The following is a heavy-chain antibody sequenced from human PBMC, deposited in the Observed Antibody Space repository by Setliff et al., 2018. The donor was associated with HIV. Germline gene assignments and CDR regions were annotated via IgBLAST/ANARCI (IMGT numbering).Heavy chain of an antibody. CDR2: IYNAGRI. CDR1: GGSISSHY. Sequence: SETLSLTCSFSGGSISSHYWSWIRQTPGKGLEWIGTIYNAGRISYNPSLRSRVTFSVDPSQNQFSLILRSVTAADTAVYYCARPGPSSSYYAMDVWGQGTTVTVSS. CDR3: ARPGPSSSYYAMDV. J-gene: IGHJ6*02. V-gene: IGHV4-59*11.